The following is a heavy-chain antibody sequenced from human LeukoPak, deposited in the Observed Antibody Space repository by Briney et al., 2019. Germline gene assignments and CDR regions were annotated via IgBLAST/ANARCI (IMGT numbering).Heavy chain of an antibody. J-gene: IGHJ4*02. V-gene: IGHV3-74*01. D-gene: IGHD5-18*01. CDR2: IYSDGSST. CDR1: GFTFSYYW. Sequence: TGGSLRLSCAASGFTFSYYWMHWVRQAPGKGLVWVSRIYSDGSSTSYADSVKGRFTISGDNAKNTLYLQMNSLRVEDTAVYYCARGYTHGPGGYWGQGTLVTVSS. CDR3: ARGYTHGPGGY.